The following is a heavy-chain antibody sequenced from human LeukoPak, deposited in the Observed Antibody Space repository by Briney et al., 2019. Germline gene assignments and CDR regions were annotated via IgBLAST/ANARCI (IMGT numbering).Heavy chain of an antibody. J-gene: IGHJ4*02. V-gene: IGHV1-69*05. CDR1: GGTFSSYA. Sequence: SVKVSCKASGGTFSSYAISWVRQAPGQGLEWMGRIIPIFGTANYAQKFQGRVTITTDESTSTAYMELSSLRSEDTAVYYCARETPMITFGGVFDYWGQGTLVTVSS. D-gene: IGHD3-16*01. CDR2: IIPIFGTA. CDR3: ARETPMITFGGVFDY.